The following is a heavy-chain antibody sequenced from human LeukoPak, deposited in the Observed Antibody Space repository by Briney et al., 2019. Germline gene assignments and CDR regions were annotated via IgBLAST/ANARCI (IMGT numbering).Heavy chain of an antibody. Sequence: GGSLRLSCAASGFTLSDYYMSWIRQAPGEGLGWVSYISSSSSYTNYADPVKGRFTISRDNAKNSLYLQMNSLRAEDPAVYYCARESDQYSSGPYSDYWGEGALVTVSS. D-gene: IGHD6-19*01. J-gene: IGHJ4*02. CDR2: ISSSSSYT. CDR1: GFTLSDYY. CDR3: ARESDQYSSGPYSDY. V-gene: IGHV3-11*05.